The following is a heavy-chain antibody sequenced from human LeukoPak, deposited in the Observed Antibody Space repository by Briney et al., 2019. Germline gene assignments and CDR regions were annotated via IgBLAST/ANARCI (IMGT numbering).Heavy chain of an antibody. CDR3: ARGHGLESPYYFDY. V-gene: IGHV4-59*01. CDR2: IYYSGST. D-gene: IGHD1-1*01. CDR1: GGSISRYY. J-gene: IGHJ4*02. Sequence: SETLSLTCTVSGGSISRYYWSWIRQPPGKGLEWIGYIYYSGSTNYNPSLKSRVTISVDTSKNQFSLKLSSVTAADTAVYYCARGHGLESPYYFDYWGQGTLVTVSS.